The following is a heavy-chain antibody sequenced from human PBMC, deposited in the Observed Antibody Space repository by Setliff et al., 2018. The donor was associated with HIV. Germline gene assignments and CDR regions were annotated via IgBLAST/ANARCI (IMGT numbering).Heavy chain of an antibody. J-gene: IGHJ5*02. D-gene: IGHD3-3*01. CDR2: ISPDGNRY. CDR3: ARVLLRTNAVYGVVSNRFDP. CDR1: GFPFSNFW. Sequence: LRLSCGASGFPFSNFWMHWVRQAPGKGLEWVASISPDGNRYHCVGSVKGRFTASRDNAKSSLYLQMNSLRAEDTAVYYCARVLLRTNAVYGVVSNRFDPWGQGSLVTVSS. V-gene: IGHV3-7*03.